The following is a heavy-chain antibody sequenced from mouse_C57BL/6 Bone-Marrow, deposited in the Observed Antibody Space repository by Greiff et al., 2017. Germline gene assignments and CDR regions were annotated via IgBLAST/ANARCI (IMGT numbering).Heavy chain of an antibody. V-gene: IGHV5-4*01. J-gene: IGHJ3*01. CDR3: ARENWDFAY. CDR2: ISDGGSYT. Sequence: EVQLVESGGGLVKPGGSLKLSCAASGFTFSSYAMSWVRQTPEKRLEWVATISDGGSYTYYPDNVKGRFTISRDNAKNNLDLQMSHLKSEDTAMYYCARENWDFAYWGQGTLVTVSA. D-gene: IGHD4-1*01. CDR1: GFTFSSYA.